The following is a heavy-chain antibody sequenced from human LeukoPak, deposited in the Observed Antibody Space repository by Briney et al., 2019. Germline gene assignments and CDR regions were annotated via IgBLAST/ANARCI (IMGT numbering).Heavy chain of an antibody. V-gene: IGHV3-48*03. CDR2: IGPTGSDR. D-gene: IGHD1-14*01. CDR3: ATETNGRHYDY. J-gene: IGHJ4*02. Sequence: GGSLRLSCAPSGFTFSSYEMNWVRQAPGKGLEWVASIGPTGSDRYHADSIKGRFTISRDNANNFLYLQMNSLRAEDTAVYYCATETNGRHYDYWGQGTLLTVSS. CDR1: GFTFSSYE.